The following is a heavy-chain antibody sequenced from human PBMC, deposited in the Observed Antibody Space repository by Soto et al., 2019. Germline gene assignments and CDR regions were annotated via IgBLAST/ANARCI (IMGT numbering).Heavy chain of an antibody. CDR2: IYHSGST. CDR1: GGSISSGGYS. D-gene: IGHD3-22*01. V-gene: IGHV4-30-2*01. CDR3: ARVANYYDSSGYYLHDAFDI. Sequence: SETLSLTCAVSGGSISSGGYSWSWIRQPPGKGLEGIGYIYHSGSTYYNPSLKSRVTISVDRSKNQFSLKLSSVTAADTAVYYCARVANYYDSSGYYLHDAFDIWGQGTMVTVSS. J-gene: IGHJ3*02.